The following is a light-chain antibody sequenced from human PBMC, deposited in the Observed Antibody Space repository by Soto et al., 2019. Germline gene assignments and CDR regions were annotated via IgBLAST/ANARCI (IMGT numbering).Light chain of an antibody. Sequence: EIVLTQSPGTLSLSPGERATLSCRASQSLSSSYLVWYQQKPGQAPRLLIYGASSRATGIPDRFSGSGSGTDFISTSSRLDREYFSLYYCQHYLNTPPRGTFGPWIKVDIK. CDR2: GAS. V-gene: IGKV3-20*01. J-gene: IGKJ3*01. CDR3: QHYLNTPPRGT. CDR1: QSLSSSY.